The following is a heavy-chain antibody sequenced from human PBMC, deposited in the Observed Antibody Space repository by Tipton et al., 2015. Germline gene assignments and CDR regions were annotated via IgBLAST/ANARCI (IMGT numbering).Heavy chain of an antibody. D-gene: IGHD3-22*01. CDR2: IHHGGST. CDR3: AREVWYDDSTGYDY. J-gene: IGHJ4*02. Sequence: GLVKPSGTLSLTCAVSGGSISSSNWWSWVRQPPGKALEWIGEIHHGGSTNYNPSLKSRVTMSVDTSKNQFSLHLSSVTAADTAVYYCAREVWYDDSTGYDYWGQGTLVTVSS. CDR1: GGSISSSNW. V-gene: IGHV4-4*02.